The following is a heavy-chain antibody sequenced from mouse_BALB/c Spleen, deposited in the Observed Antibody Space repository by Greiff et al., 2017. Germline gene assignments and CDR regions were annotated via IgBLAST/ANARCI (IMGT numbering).Heavy chain of an antibody. J-gene: IGHJ4*01. CDR2: INPNNGGT. Sequence: VQLQQSGPELVKPGASVKIPCKASGYTFTDYNMDWVKQSHGKSLEWIGDINPNNGGTIYNQKFKGKATLTVDKSSSTAYMELRSLTSEDTAVYYVARVGNDGYAMDYWGQGTSVTVSS. CDR3: ARVGNDGYAMDY. V-gene: IGHV1-18*01. D-gene: IGHD2-2*01. CDR1: GYTFTDYN.